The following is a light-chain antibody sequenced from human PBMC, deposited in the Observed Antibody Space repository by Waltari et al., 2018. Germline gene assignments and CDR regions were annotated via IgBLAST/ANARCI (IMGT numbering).Light chain of an antibody. CDR1: QSISRY. Sequence: DIQMTQSPSSLSASLGDRVTITCRASQSISRYLNWFQQKPGQPPTVLIYWASTRESGVPDRFSGSGSGTDFTLTISSLQAEDVAVYYCQQYYSNEVTFGGGTKVEIK. V-gene: IGKV4-1*01. CDR3: QQYYSNEVT. CDR2: WAS. J-gene: IGKJ4*01.